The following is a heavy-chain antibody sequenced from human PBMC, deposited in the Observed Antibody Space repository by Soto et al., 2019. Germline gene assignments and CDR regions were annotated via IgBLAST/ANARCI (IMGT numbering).Heavy chain of an antibody. CDR3: TTDSSGWYGDY. J-gene: IGHJ4*02. CDR2: IKSKTDGGTT. Sequence: EVQLVESGGGLVKPGGSLRLSCAASGFTFSTAWMSWFRQAPGKGLEWVGRIKSKTDGGTTDYAAPVKGRFTISRDDSKNTLYLQMNSLNTEDTAVCYCTTDSSGWYGDYWGQGTLVTVSS. CDR1: GFTFSTAW. V-gene: IGHV3-15*01. D-gene: IGHD6-19*01.